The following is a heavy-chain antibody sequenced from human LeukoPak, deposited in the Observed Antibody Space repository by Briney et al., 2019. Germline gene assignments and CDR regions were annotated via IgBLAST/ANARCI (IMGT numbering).Heavy chain of an antibody. CDR2: ISGSGGST. CDR3: AKSGAFDI. CDR1: GFTFSSYA. Sequence: GGSLRPSCAAPGFTFSSYAMSWVRQAPGKGLQWVSAISGSGGSTYYADSVKGRFTISRDSSKNTLYLQMNSLRAEDTAVYYCAKSGAFDIWGQGTMVTVSS. J-gene: IGHJ3*02. V-gene: IGHV3-23*01.